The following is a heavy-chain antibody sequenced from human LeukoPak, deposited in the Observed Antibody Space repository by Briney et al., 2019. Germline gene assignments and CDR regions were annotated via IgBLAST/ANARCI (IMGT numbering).Heavy chain of an antibody. J-gene: IGHJ5*02. CDR2: ISSTGNSI. V-gene: IGHV3-11*01. D-gene: IGHD2-15*01. Sequence: GGSVRLSCAATGLRFSDYYMRWIRQAPGKGLEWVSYISSTGNSIFYADSVKGRFTISRDHAKNSLSLQLNSVKAEDTAVYYCAKGGIGYGYWFDHWGQGTLVTVSS. CDR1: GLRFSDYY. CDR3: AKGGIGYGYWFDH.